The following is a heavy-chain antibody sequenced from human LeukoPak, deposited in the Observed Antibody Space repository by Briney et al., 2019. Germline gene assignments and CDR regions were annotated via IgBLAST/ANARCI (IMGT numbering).Heavy chain of an antibody. V-gene: IGHV4-61*08. D-gene: IGHD6-13*01. Sequence: KPSETLSLTCTVSGGSISSGGYYWSWIRQPPGKGLEWIGYIYYSGSTNYNPSLKSRVTISVDTSKNQFSLKLSSVTAADTAVYYCARGGSSWHFDYWGQGTLVTVSS. CDR1: GGSISSGGYY. J-gene: IGHJ4*02. CDR2: IYYSGST. CDR3: ARGGSSWHFDY.